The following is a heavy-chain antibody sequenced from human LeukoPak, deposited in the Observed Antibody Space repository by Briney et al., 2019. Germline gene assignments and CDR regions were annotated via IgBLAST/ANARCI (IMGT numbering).Heavy chain of an antibody. V-gene: IGHV3-7*01. D-gene: IGHD1-7*01. CDR3: ARETPDWNYDPTCYMDV. J-gene: IGHJ6*03. CDR2: IKQDGSEK. Sequence: GGSLRLSCAASGFTFSSYWMSWVRQAPGKGLEWVANIKQDGSEKYYVDSVKGRFTISRDNAKNSLYLQMNSLRAEDTAVYYCARETPDWNYDPTCYMDVWGKGTTVTVSS. CDR1: GFTFSSYW.